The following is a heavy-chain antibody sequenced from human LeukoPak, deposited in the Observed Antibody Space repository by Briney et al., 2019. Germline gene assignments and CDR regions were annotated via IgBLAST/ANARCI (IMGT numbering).Heavy chain of an antibody. V-gene: IGHV3-49*04. CDR3: TGSPYYYYYMDV. J-gene: IGHJ6*03. CDR1: GFTFSSYR. CDR2: IRSKAYGGTT. Sequence: GGSLRLSCAASGFTFSSYRMSWVRQAPGKGLEWVGFIRSKAYGGTTEYAASVKGRFTISRDDSKSIAYLQMNSLKTEDTAVYYCTGSPYYYYYMDVWGKGTTVTVSS. D-gene: IGHD1-26*01.